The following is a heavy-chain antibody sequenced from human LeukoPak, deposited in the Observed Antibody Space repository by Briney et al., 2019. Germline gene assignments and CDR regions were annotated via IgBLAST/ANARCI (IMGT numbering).Heavy chain of an antibody. D-gene: IGHD3-22*01. CDR1: GGSISSYY. J-gene: IGHJ3*02. Sequence: PSETLSLTCTVSGGSISSYYWSWIRQPPGKGLEWIGYIYYSGSTNYNLSLKSRVTISVDTSKNQFSLKLSSVTAADTAVYYCASSGYYVYAFDIWGQGTMVTVSS. CDR2: IYYSGST. V-gene: IGHV4-59*01. CDR3: ASSGYYVYAFDI.